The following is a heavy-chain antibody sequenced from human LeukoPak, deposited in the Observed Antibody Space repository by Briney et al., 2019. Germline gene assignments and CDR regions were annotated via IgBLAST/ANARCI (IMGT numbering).Heavy chain of an antibody. D-gene: IGHD5-18*01. CDR1: AFIFSGHW. V-gene: IGHV3-7*03. Sequence: GGSLRLSCEGSAFIFSGHWMNWVRQTPGKGLEWVASIKEDGSERQYVDSVKGRFSISRDNTKGSLFLQLNSLRAEDTAVYYCARDLSSGYSYGYINYWGQGTLVTVSS. CDR2: IKEDGSER. J-gene: IGHJ4*02. CDR3: ARDLSSGYSYGYINY.